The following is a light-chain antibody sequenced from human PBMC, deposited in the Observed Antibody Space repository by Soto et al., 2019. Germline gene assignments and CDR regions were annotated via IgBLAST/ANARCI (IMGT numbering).Light chain of an antibody. CDR3: SSYTSSSIPYV. CDR1: NSDVGGYNF. Sequence: QSVLTQPASVSGSPGQSITISCTGTNSDVGGYNFVSWYQQHPGKAPKLMIYDVSNRPSGASNRFSGSKSGNTASLNISGLQAEDEADYYCSSYTSSSIPYVFGIGTKVTVL. J-gene: IGLJ1*01. V-gene: IGLV2-14*01. CDR2: DVS.